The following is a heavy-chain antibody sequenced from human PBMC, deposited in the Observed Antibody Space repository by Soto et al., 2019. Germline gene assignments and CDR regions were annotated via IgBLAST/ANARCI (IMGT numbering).Heavy chain of an antibody. V-gene: IGHV1-8*01. CDR1: GFTFISYD. J-gene: IGHJ3*02. Sequence: QVQLVQSGAEAKKPGASVKVSCKASGFTFISYDINWVRQATGQGLEWMGWMNPNSGNAGYAQKFQGRVTKSRNTSTSTAYMELSSLRSEDTALYYCAIGQEYLGAFDIWGQGTMVTVSS. CDR2: MNPNSGNA. CDR3: AIGQEYLGAFDI.